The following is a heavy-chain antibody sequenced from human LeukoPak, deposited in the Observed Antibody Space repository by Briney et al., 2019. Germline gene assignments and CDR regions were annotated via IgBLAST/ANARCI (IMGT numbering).Heavy chain of an antibody. J-gene: IGHJ4*02. V-gene: IGHV3-30*02. D-gene: IGHD3-10*01. CDR2: IPNVGS. CDR1: GFTFRNYG. CDR3: ARDYGYGSFAFDC. Sequence: GGSLRLSCAAPGFTFRNYGVHWVRQAPGKGLEWVAFIPNVGSESVKGRFTVSRDNYKNTLHLQMNSLIPDDTAVYYCARDYGYGSFAFDCWGQGTLVTVSS.